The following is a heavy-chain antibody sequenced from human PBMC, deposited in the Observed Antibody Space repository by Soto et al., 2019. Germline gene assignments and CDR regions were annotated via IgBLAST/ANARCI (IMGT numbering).Heavy chain of an antibody. J-gene: IGHJ5*02. V-gene: IGHV4-59*01. Sequence: PSETLSLTCTVSGGSISSYYWSWIRQPPGKGLEWIGYIYYSGSTNYNPSLKSRVTISVDTSKNQFSLKLSSVTAADTAVYYCARSNPHSYDFWSGPINWFDPWGQGTLVTVPS. CDR1: GGSISSYY. CDR3: ARSNPHSYDFWSGPINWFDP. CDR2: IYYSGST. D-gene: IGHD3-3*01.